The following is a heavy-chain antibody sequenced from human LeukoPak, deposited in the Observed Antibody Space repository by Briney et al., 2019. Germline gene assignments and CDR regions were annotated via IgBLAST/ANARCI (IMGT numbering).Heavy chain of an antibody. Sequence: SETLSLTCTVSGGSISSSSYYWGWIRQPPGKGLEWIGSIYYSGSTYYNPSLKSRVTISVDTSKNQFSLKLSSVTAADTAYFYCARVQYYNILTGAFHSWGQGTLVTVSS. CDR3: ARVQYYNILTGAFHS. CDR1: GGSISSSSYY. D-gene: IGHD3-9*01. CDR2: IYYSGST. J-gene: IGHJ4*02. V-gene: IGHV4-39*01.